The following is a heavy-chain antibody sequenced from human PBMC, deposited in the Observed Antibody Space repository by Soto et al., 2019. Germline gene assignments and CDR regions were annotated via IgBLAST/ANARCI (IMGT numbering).Heavy chain of an antibody. J-gene: IGHJ4*02. D-gene: IGHD3-22*01. CDR1: GGSVSSGSYH. CDR3: ARDSSGRQDY. V-gene: IGHV4-61*01. Sequence: SETLSLTWSVSGGSVSSGSYHWTWIRQPPGKGLEWIGYIYQRGTTNYNASLKSRVTISIDTSKNQFFLKLNSVTAADTAADYCARDSSGRQDYWGQETLVDISS. CDR2: IYQRGTT.